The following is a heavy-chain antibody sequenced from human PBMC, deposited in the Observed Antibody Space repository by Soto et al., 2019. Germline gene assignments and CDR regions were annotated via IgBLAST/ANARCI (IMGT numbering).Heavy chain of an antibody. J-gene: IGHJ4*02. CDR2: ISRSSSTI. Sequence: GGSLRLSCAASGFTFSSYSMNWVRQAPGKGLEWVSYISRSSSTIYYADSVKGRFTISRDSARSSLYLQVNTLRAEDTAVYYCARDAGYKYGPQYYFDYWGQGTLVTVSS. CDR3: ARDAGYKYGPQYYFDY. CDR1: GFTFSSYS. D-gene: IGHD1-20*01. V-gene: IGHV3-48*01.